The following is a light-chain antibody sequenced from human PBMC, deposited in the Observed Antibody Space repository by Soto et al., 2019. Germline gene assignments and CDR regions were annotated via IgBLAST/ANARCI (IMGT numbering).Light chain of an antibody. CDR3: KRYGTSTIT. J-gene: IGKJ3*01. CDR2: GAS. Sequence: EIVLTQSPGTLSLSPGERATLSCRASQSVSSSYFACYQQKLGHAPRLLIYGASSRATVIPDRFSGSGSGTYFTLTLSKLEHEVFAVYYWKRYGTSTITFGPGTKVDIK. CDR1: QSVSSSY. V-gene: IGKV3-20*01.